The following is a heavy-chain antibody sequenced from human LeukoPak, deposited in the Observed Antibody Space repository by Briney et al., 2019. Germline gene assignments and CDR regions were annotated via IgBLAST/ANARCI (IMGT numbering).Heavy chain of an antibody. J-gene: IGHJ4*02. D-gene: IGHD6-19*01. V-gene: IGHV1-2*02. CDR1: GYTFTGYY. Sequence: ASVKVSCKASGYTFTGYYMHWVRQAPGQGLECMGWINPNSGGTNYAQKFQGRVTMTRDTSISTAYMELSRLRSDDTAVYYCAPRIAVAGSDFDYWGQGTLVTVSS. CDR3: APRIAVAGSDFDY. CDR2: INPNSGGT.